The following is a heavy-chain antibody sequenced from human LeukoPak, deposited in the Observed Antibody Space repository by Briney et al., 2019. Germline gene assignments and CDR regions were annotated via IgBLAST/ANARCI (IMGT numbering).Heavy chain of an antibody. CDR3: ARGLIGYHKFDY. D-gene: IGHD2-2*01. J-gene: IGHJ4*02. CDR1: GYSISSGYY. CDR2: IYHSGST. V-gene: IGHV4-38-2*02. Sequence: SETLSLTCTVSGYSISSGYYWGWIRQPPGKGLEWIGSIYHSGSTYYNPSLKSRVTISVDTSKNQFSLKLSSVTAADTAVYYCARGLIGYHKFDYWGQGTLVTVSS.